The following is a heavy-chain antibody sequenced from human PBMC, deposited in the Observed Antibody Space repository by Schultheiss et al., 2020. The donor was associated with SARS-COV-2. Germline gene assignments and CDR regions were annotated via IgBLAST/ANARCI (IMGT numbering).Heavy chain of an antibody. V-gene: IGHV4-28*03. CDR1: GYSISSSNW. J-gene: IGHJ6*02. CDR3: AREPMRIYGMDV. CDR2: IYYSGSI. Sequence: LRLSCAVSGYSISSSNWWGWIRQPPGKGLEWIGYIYYSGSIYYNPSLKSRVTMSVDTSKNQFSLKLGSVTAVDTAVYYCAREPMRIYGMDVWGQGTTVTVSS.